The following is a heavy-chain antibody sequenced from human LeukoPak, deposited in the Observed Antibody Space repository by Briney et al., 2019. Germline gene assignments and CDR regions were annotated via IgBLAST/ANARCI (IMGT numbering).Heavy chain of an antibody. V-gene: IGHV3-23*01. CDR2: ISGSGGST. J-gene: IGHJ4*02. D-gene: IGHD3-22*01. CDR1: GFTFSSYA. Sequence: GGSLRLSCAASGFTFSSYAMSWVRQAPGKGLEWVSAISGSGGSTYYADSVKGRFTISRDNSKNTLYLQMDSLRAEDTAVYYPYYYDSSGYSDFDYWGQGTLVTVSS. CDR3: YYYDSSGYSDFDY.